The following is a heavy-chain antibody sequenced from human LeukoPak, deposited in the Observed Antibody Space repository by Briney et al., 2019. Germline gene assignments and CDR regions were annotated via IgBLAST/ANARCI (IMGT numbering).Heavy chain of an antibody. Sequence: GESLKISCKGSGYSFTSYWIGWVRQMPGKGLEWMGIIYPGDSDTRYSPSFQGQVTLSADKSISTAYLQWNSLRASDTAIYYCARLEEDLTLGVAGYWFVPWGQGTLVTVSS. CDR3: ARLEEDLTLGVAGYWFVP. CDR1: GYSFTSYW. D-gene: IGHD3-16*01. V-gene: IGHV5-51*01. J-gene: IGHJ5*02. CDR2: IYPGDSDT.